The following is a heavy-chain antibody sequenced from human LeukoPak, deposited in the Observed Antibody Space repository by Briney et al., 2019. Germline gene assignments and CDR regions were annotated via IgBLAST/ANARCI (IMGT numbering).Heavy chain of an antibody. Sequence: SPTPSPTLTVSGGSISGGGYDSSWIRPPPGDGLGLIGYLYFSGSTSYNPSLKSRVTISVDTSKNQFSLKLSSVTAADTAVYYCARDRGRDYDYGDYLPLGYFDYWGQGTLVTVSS. D-gene: IGHD4-17*01. CDR3: ARDRGRDYDYGDYLPLGYFDY. V-gene: IGHV4-31*03. CDR1: GGSISGGGYD. CDR2: LYFSGST. J-gene: IGHJ4*02.